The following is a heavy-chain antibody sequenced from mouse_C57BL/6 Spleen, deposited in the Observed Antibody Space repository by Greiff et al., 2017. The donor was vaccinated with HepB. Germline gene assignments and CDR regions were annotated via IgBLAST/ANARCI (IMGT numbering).Heavy chain of an antibody. CDR3: ARGIFAMDY. J-gene: IGHJ4*01. CDR2: INPSNGGT. V-gene: IGHV1-53*01. CDR1: GYTFTSYW. Sequence: VQLQQFGTELVKPGASVKLSCQASGYTFTSYWMHRVKQRPGPGPEWIGNINPSNGGTNYNEKFKNKATLTVDKSSSTAYMQLSSLTSEDSAVYYCARGIFAMDYWGQGTSVTVSS.